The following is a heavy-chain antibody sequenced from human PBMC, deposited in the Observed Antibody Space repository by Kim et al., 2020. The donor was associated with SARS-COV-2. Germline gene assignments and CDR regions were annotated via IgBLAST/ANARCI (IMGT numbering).Heavy chain of an antibody. CDR3: ARDAKGRITMVRGVIANY. J-gene: IGHJ4*02. D-gene: IGHD3-10*01. CDR1: GYTFTSYG. Sequence: ASVKVSCKASGYTFTSYGISWVRQAPGQGLEWMGWISAYNGNTNYAQKLQGRVTMTTDTSTSTAYMELRSLRSDDTAVYYCARDAKGRITMVRGVIANYWGQGTLVTVSS. CDR2: ISAYNGNT. V-gene: IGHV1-18*04.